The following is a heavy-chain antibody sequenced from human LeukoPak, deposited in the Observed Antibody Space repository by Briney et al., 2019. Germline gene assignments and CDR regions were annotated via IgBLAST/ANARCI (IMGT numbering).Heavy chain of an antibody. CDR2: MRVDGSDI. D-gene: IGHD6-19*01. CDR3: ARGRGWTYDA. V-gene: IGHV3-7*04. Sequence: GGSLRLSCAASGFTFTNDFMTWVRQAPGKGLEWVANMRVDGSDIHYADSVKGRFTISSDNARNSLYLQMNTLRADDTAVYYCARGRGWTYDAWGRGTLVTVSS. J-gene: IGHJ5*02. CDR1: GFTFTNDF.